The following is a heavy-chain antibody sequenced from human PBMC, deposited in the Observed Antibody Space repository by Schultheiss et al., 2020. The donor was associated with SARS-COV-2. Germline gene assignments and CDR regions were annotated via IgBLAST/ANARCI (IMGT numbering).Heavy chain of an antibody. J-gene: IGHJ6*02. D-gene: IGHD6-6*01. V-gene: IGHV4-34*01. CDR1: GFTFSSYA. CDR3: ARGRDRIAARLVVNYYYYGMDV. CDR2: INHSGST. Sequence: GSLRLSCAASGFTFSSYAMSWVRQAPGKGLEWIGEINHSGSTNYNPSLKSRVTISVDTSKNQFSLKLSSVTAADTAVYYCARGRDRIAARLVVNYYYYGMDVWGQGTTVTVSS.